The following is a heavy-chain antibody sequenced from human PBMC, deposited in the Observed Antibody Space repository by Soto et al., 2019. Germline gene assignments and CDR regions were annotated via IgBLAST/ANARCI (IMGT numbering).Heavy chain of an antibody. CDR3: ATSRTFDS. Sequence: EVQLVESGGGLVQPGGSLRLSCAASGFTFTSYWMHWVRQAPGEGLVWVSRISSDGTTTSYADSVKGRFTISRDNAKNTLYLKMNSLRGGDTDVYYCATSRTFDSWGPGNLVTVSS. D-gene: IGHD6-13*01. V-gene: IGHV3-74*01. CDR1: GFTFTSYW. J-gene: IGHJ4*02. CDR2: ISSDGTTT.